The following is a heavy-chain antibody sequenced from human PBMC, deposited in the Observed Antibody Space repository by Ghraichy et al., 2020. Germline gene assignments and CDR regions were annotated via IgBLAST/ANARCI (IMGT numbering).Heavy chain of an antibody. CDR1: GFTFSSYA. V-gene: IGHV3-23*01. CDR2: ISGSGGST. J-gene: IGHJ5*02. D-gene: IGHD3-3*01. CDR3: AKDPLQATIFGVAIWEETATNNWFDP. Sequence: GGSLRLSCAASGFTFSSYAMSWVRQAPGKGLEWVSAISGSGGSTYYADSVKGRFTISRDNSKNTLYLQMNSLRAEDTAVYYCAKDPLQATIFGVAIWEETATNNWFDPWGQGTLVTVSS.